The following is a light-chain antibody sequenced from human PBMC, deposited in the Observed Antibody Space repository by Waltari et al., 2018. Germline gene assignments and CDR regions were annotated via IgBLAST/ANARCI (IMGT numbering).Light chain of an antibody. CDR1: QSGLYSSNNKNS. J-gene: IGKJ3*01. CDR3: HQYYNTPFT. Sequence: DIVMTQSPDSLAVSLGERATINCKSSQSGLYSSNNKNSLSWYQQKPGQPPKLLIYGASTRESWVPDRFSGSGSGTDFTLTISSLQAEDVAVYYCHQYYNTPFTFGPGTKVDIK. CDR2: GAS. V-gene: IGKV4-1*01.